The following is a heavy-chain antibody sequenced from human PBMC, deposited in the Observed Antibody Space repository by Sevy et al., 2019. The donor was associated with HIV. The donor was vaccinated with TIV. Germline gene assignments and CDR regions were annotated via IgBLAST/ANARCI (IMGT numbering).Heavy chain of an antibody. CDR3: ARELWPGDY. CDR2: IDQDGSQK. CDR1: GFTFTDYF. J-gene: IGHJ4*02. Sequence: GGSLRLSCAASGFTFTDYFMGWVRQAPGKGLEWVANIDQDGSQKNYVDSVKGRFPISRDNAKNSVYLQMNRLRVDDTAVYYCARELWPGDYWGQGTLVTVSS. V-gene: IGHV3-7*01. D-gene: IGHD2-21*01.